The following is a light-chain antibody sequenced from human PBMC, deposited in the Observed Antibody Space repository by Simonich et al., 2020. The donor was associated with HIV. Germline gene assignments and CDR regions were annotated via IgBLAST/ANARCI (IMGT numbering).Light chain of an antibody. CDR2: LAS. J-gene: IGKJ2*01. CDR1: QSVLYSSNNKNY. Sequence: DIVMTQSPDSLAVSLGERATINCKSSQSVLYSSNNKNYLAWYQQKPGPPPKLHIYLASTRESGVPDRFSGRGSGTDFTLTISSLQAEDEAVYCCQQYYSTPGTFGQGTKLEIK. CDR3: QQYYSTPGT. V-gene: IGKV4-1*01.